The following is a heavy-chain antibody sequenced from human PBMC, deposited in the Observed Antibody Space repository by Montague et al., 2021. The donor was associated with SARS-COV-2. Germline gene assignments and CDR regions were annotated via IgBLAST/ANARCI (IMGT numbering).Heavy chain of an antibody. CDR2: INHSGST. Sequence: SETLSLTCAVYGGSLSGYYWSWIRQPPGKGLEWIGEINHSGSTNCNPSLKSRVTISLDTSKNQFSLKLSSVTAADTAVYYCARGRRRYNWRDESGYYYGTGVWGQGTTVTVSS. J-gene: IGHJ6*02. D-gene: IGHD1-20*01. CDR3: ARGRRRYNWRDESGYYYGTGV. CDR1: GGSLSGYY. V-gene: IGHV4-34*01.